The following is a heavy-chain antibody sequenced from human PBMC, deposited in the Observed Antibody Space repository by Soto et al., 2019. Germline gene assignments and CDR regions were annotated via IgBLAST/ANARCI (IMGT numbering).Heavy chain of an antibody. J-gene: IGHJ4*02. D-gene: IGHD2-8*01. CDR2: ISGSGGST. Sequence: PGGSLRLSCAASVFTFSSYAMSWVRQAPGKGLEWVSAISGSGGSTYYADSVKGRFTISRDNSKNTLYLQMNSLRAEDTAVYYCAKDNYCTNGVCTEYYFDYWGQGTLVTVSS. V-gene: IGHV3-23*01. CDR1: VFTFSSYA. CDR3: AKDNYCTNGVCTEYYFDY.